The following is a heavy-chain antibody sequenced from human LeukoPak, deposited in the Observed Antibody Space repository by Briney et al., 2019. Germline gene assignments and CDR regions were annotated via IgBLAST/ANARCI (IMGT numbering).Heavy chain of an antibody. CDR2: IYTSGST. J-gene: IGHJ4*02. Sequence: SETLSLTCTVSGGSISSYYWSWIRQPAGKGLEWIGRIYTSGSTNYNPSLKSRVTMSVDTSKNQFSLKLSSVTAADTAVYYCARDLPPTLSGWILAFDYWGQGTLVTVSS. V-gene: IGHV4-4*07. D-gene: IGHD6-19*01. CDR1: GGSISSYY. CDR3: ARDLPPTLSGWILAFDY.